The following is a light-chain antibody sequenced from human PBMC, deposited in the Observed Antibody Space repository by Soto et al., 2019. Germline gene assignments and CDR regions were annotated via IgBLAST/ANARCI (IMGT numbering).Light chain of an antibody. Sequence: DIQMTQSPSTLSASVGDRVTITCRASQNILTWLAWYQQKPGKAPKLLIYKASTLESGVPSRFSGSGSGTEFTLTISSLQPDDFATYYCQQYNDFLTFGGGTKVEIK. CDR1: QNILTW. CDR2: KAS. V-gene: IGKV1-5*03. J-gene: IGKJ4*01. CDR3: QQYNDFLT.